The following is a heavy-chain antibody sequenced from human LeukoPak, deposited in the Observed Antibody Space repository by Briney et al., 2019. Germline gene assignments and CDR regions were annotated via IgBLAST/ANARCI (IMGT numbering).Heavy chain of an antibody. V-gene: IGHV3-21*01. J-gene: IGHJ3*02. CDR2: IGSSSSYI. D-gene: IGHD2/OR15-2a*01. Sequence: GGSLRLSCAASGFTFSSYSMNWVRQAPGKGLEWVSSIGSSSSYIYYADSVKGRFTISRDNAKNSLSLQMNSLRAEDTAVYYCARAADFHAFDIWGQGTMVTVSS. CDR3: ARAADFHAFDI. CDR1: GFTFSSYS.